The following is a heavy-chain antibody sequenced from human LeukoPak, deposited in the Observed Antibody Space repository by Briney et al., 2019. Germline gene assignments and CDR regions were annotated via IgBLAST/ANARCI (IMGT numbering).Heavy chain of an antibody. V-gene: IGHV4-34*01. D-gene: IGHD5-12*01. CDR1: GGSFSGYY. J-gene: IGHJ4*02. CDR3: ARLGAYSGIDY. CDR2: INHSGST. Sequence: SETLSLTCAVYGGSFSGYYWSWIRQPPGKGLEWIGEINHSGSTNYNPSLKSRVTISVDTSKNQFSLKLSSVTAADTAVYYCARLGAYSGIDYWGQGTLVTVSS.